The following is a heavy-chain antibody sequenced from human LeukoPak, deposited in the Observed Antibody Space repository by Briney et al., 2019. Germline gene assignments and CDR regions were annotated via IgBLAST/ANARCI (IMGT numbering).Heavy chain of an antibody. CDR3: TTAPRGYCSGGSCSFAFDI. Sequence: GGSLRLSCAASGFTFSNAWMSWVRQAPGKGLEWVGRIKSKTDGGTTDYAAPVKGRFTISRDDSKNTLYLQMNSLKTEDTAVCYCTTAPRGYCSGGSCSFAFDIWGQGTMVTVSS. CDR1: GFTFSNAW. V-gene: IGHV3-15*01. CDR2: IKSKTDGGTT. J-gene: IGHJ3*02. D-gene: IGHD2-15*01.